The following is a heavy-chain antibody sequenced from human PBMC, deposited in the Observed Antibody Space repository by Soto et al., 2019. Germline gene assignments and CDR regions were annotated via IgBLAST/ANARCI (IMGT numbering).Heavy chain of an antibody. CDR1: GFTFSNYW. CDR2: ISGDATST. V-gene: IGHV3-74*01. D-gene: IGHD6-19*01. Sequence: EVQLVETGGGSVQRGGSLRLSCAASGFTFSNYWMHWVRQAPGKGLVWVSRISGDATSTSYADSVQGRFSISRDNAKNTLYLQMSSLRAEDTAVYYCASSISVAGTDWYFDFWGSGTLVTVSS. CDR3: ASSISVAGTDWYFDF. J-gene: IGHJ2*01.